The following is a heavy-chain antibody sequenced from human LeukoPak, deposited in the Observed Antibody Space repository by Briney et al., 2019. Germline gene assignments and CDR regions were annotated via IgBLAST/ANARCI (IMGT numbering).Heavy chain of an antibody. V-gene: IGHV3-21*04. CDR1: GCTFSSYS. CDR2: ISSSSSYR. D-gene: IGHD3-22*01. J-gene: IGHJ4*02. Sequence: GGSLRLSCAASGCTFSSYSMNWVRQAPGKGLEWVSSISSSSSYRYYADSVKGRLTISRENAKKSLYLQMNSLRAEDTAVYYCAKESDDSSGYYYEWGQGTLVTVSS. CDR3: AKESDDSSGYYYE.